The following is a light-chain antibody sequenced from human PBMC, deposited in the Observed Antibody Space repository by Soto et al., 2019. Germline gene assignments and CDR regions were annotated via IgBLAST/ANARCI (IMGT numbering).Light chain of an antibody. CDR2: GAS. CDR3: QQYDNWPLT. V-gene: IGKV3-15*01. J-gene: IGKJ4*01. CDR1: QSVSSN. Sequence: EIVMTQSPATLSVSPGERATLSCRASQSVSSNLAWYQQKPGQAPRLLIYGASTRATGIPGRFSGGGSGTEFTLTISSLQSEDFAVYYCQQYDNWPLTFGGGTKVEIK.